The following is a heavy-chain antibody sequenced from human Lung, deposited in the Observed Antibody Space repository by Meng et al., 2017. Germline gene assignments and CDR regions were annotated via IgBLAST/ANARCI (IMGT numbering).Heavy chain of an antibody. D-gene: IGHD3-16*01. CDR1: GGSISSSSNY. Sequence: LQLQESGPGLVKSSETLSLTCTDSGGSISSSSNYWDWIRQPPGKRLEWIGSIYYSGATYYNPSLKSRVTMSVDTSKNQFSLRLSSVTAADTAVFYCARRVHDGRHYHYFDYWGQGALVTVSS. CDR2: IYYSGAT. CDR3: ARRVHDGRHYHYFDY. V-gene: IGHV4-39*01. J-gene: IGHJ4*02.